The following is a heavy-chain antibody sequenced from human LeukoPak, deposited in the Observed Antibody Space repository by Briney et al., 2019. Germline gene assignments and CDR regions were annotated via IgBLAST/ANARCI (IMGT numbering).Heavy chain of an antibody. V-gene: IGHV4-39*07. CDR3: ARGRGGRIIVVVTANKKYYFDY. Sequence: PSETLSLTCTVSGGSISSSSYYWGWIRQPPGKGLEWIGSIYYSGSTYYNPSLKSRVTISVDTSKNQFSLKLSSVTAADTAVYYCARGRGGRIIVVVTANKKYYFDYWGQGTLVTVSS. D-gene: IGHD2-21*02. J-gene: IGHJ4*02. CDR1: GGSISSSSYY. CDR2: IYYSGST.